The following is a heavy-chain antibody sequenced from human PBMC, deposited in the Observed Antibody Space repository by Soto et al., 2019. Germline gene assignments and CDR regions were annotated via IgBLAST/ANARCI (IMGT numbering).Heavy chain of an antibody. CDR1: GFTFSNAW. CDR3: TTDRGYYYYYGMDV. J-gene: IGHJ6*02. V-gene: IGHV3-15*01. Sequence: PGGSLRLSCAASGFTFSNAWMSWVRQAPGKGLEWVGRIKSKTDGGTTDYAAPVKGRFTISRDDSKNTLYLQMNSLKTEDTAVYCCTTDRGYYYYYGMDVWGQGTTVTVS. CDR2: IKSKTDGGTT.